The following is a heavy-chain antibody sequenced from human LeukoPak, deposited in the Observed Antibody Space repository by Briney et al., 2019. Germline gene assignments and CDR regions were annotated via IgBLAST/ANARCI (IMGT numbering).Heavy chain of an antibody. J-gene: IGHJ4*02. CDR2: IIPILGIA. CDR1: GGTFSSYA. CDR3: ARDAESGSYGVGGFDY. Sequence: GASVKVSCKASGGTFSSYAISWVRQAPGQGLEWMGRIIPILGIANYAQKFQGRVTITADKSTSTAYMELSSLRSEDTAVYYCARDAESGSYGVGGFDYRGQGTLVTVSS. D-gene: IGHD1-26*01. V-gene: IGHV1-69*04.